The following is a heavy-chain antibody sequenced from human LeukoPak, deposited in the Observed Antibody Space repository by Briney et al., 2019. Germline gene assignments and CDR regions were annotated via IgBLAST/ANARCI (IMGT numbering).Heavy chain of an antibody. CDR1: GYTFTGYY. Sequence: ASVKVSCKASGYTFTGYYMHWVRQAPGQGLEWMGWINPKSGGTNYAQKFQGGVTMTRDTSIHTAYMELSRLRSDDTAVYYCAREEYGFDPWGQGTLVTVSS. V-gene: IGHV1-2*02. D-gene: IGHD2-2*01. CDR3: AREEYGFDP. J-gene: IGHJ5*02. CDR2: INPKSGGT.